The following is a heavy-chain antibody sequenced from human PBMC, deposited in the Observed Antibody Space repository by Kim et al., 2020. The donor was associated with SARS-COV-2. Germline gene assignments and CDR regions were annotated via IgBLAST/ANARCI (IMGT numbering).Heavy chain of an antibody. CDR1: GYTFTSYY. Sequence: ASVKVSCKASGYTFTSYYMHWVRQAPGQGLEWMGRINPSGGSTSYAQKFQGRVTMTRDTSTSTVYMELSSLRSEDTAVYYCTLPRQAGKTAAFDPWGQGTLVTVSS. V-gene: IGHV1-46*01. D-gene: IGHD1-1*01. CDR3: TLPRQAGKTAAFDP. J-gene: IGHJ5*02. CDR2: INPSGGST.